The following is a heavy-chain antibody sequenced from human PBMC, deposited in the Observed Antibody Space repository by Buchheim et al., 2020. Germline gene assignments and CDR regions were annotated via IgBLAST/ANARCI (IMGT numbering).Heavy chain of an antibody. CDR1: GYSFTSYW. V-gene: IGHV5-10-1*03. J-gene: IGHJ6*02. CDR3: ARWNTMVRGVFAAGMDV. CDR2: IDPSDSYT. Sequence: EVQLVQSGAEVKKPGESLRISCKGSGYSFTSYWISWVRQMPGKGLEWMGRIDPSDSYTNYSPSFQGHVTIPADKPISTAYPQWSSLKASDTAMYYCARWNTMVRGVFAAGMDVWGQGTT. D-gene: IGHD3-10*01.